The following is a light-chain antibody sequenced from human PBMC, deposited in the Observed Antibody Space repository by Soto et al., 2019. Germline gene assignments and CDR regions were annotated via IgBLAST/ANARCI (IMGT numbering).Light chain of an antibody. CDR2: AAS. CDR3: QQYNNWPPWT. J-gene: IGKJ1*01. Sequence: EIVMTQSPATLSVSPGERATLSCRASQSVSSNLAWYQHKPGQTPRLLIYAASTRATGIPDRFSGRGSGTEFNLTISSLQTEDFALYYCQQYNNWPPWTFGQGTKVDI. CDR1: QSVSSN. V-gene: IGKV3-15*01.